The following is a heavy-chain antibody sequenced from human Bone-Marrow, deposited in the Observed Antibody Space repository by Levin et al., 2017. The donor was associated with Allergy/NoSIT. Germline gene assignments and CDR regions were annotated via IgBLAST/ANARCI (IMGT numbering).Heavy chain of an antibody. V-gene: IGHV3-9*01. CDR3: AKVRRGLDAFDV. CDR2: ISWNSGSI. CDR1: GFTFDDYA. Sequence: SLKISCVGSGFTFDDYAMHWVRQAPGKGLEWVSGISWNSGSIGYADSVKGRLTISRDNSKDTIYLQMNNLRAEDTATYYCAKVRRGLDAFDVWGQGTMVTVSS. J-gene: IGHJ3*01. D-gene: IGHD3/OR15-3a*01.